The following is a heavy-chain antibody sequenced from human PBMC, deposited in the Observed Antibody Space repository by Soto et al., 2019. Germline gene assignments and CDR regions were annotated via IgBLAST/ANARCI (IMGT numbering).Heavy chain of an antibody. CDR1: GFTFSTYG. V-gene: IGHV3-30*18. CDR3: AKARFYDFWSGLDS. Sequence: GGSLRLSCAASGFTFSTYGIHWVRQAPGKGLEWVAVISKDGNNKYYADSVKGRFTLARDNFRNTLYLQVNSLRAEDTAVYYCAKARFYDFWSGLDSWGQGTLVTVSS. D-gene: IGHD3-3*01. J-gene: IGHJ4*02. CDR2: ISKDGNNK.